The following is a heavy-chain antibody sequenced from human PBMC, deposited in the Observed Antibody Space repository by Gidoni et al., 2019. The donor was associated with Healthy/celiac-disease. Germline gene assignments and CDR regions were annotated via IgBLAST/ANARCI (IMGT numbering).Heavy chain of an antibody. CDR1: GYTFTSYA. CDR2: INAGNGNT. D-gene: IGHD3-16*01. J-gene: IGHJ4*02. Sequence: QVQLVQSGAEVKKPGASVKVSGKASGYTFTSYAMHWVPQAPGQRLGWMGWINAGNGNTKYSQKFQGRVTITRDPSASTAYMELSSLRSEDTAVYYCARDGGASLYYFDYWGQGTLVTVSS. CDR3: ARDGGASLYYFDY. V-gene: IGHV1-3*01.